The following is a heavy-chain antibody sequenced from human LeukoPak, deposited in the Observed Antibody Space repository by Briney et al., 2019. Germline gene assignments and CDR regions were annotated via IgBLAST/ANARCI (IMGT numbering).Heavy chain of an antibody. CDR3: ARDRFPARLVPAARSFDY. J-gene: IGHJ4*02. CDR2: INPNSGGT. Sequence: ASVKVSCKASGYTFTGYYMHWVRQAPGQGLEWMGWINPNSGGTNYAQKFQGRVTMTRDTSISTAYMELSRLRSDDTAVYYCARDRFPARLVPAARSFDYWGQGTLVTVSS. CDR1: GYTFTGYY. D-gene: IGHD2-2*01. V-gene: IGHV1-2*02.